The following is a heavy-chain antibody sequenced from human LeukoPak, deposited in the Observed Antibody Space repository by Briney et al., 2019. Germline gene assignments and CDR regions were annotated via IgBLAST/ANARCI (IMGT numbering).Heavy chain of an antibody. V-gene: IGHV1-69*05. J-gene: IGHJ3*02. Sequence: SVKVSCKASGGTFSSYAISWVRQAPGQGLEWMGGIIPIFGTANYAQKFQGRVTITTDESTSTAYMELSSLRSEDTAVYYCASTNPYSSGPSAFDIWGQGTMVTVSS. CDR2: IIPIFGTA. D-gene: IGHD6-19*01. CDR3: ASTNPYSSGPSAFDI. CDR1: GGTFSSYA.